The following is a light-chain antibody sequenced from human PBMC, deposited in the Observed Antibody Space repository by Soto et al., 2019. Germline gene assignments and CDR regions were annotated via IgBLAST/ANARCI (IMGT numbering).Light chain of an antibody. CDR3: QHYNSYSDA. CDR2: KAS. CDR1: QTISSW. J-gene: IGKJ1*01. V-gene: IGKV1-5*03. Sequence: DIQMTQSPSTLSGSVGDRVTITCRASQTISSWLAWYQQKPGKAPKLLIYKASTLKSGVPSRFSGSGSGTEFTLTISSLQPDDFATDYCQHYNSYSDAFGQGTKVERK.